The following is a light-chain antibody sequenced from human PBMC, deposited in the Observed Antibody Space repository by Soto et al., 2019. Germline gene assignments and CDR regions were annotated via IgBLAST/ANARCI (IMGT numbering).Light chain of an antibody. Sequence: QSVLTQPASVSGSHGQSLTISCTGTSSDVGSYNFVSWYQQRPGKAHKIMIYDVSNRPSGVSTRFSGSKSGNTASLTISGLQAADEADYYCSSYTSISTWVFGGGTKQTVL. V-gene: IGLV2-14*03. J-gene: IGLJ3*02. CDR3: SSYTSISTWV. CDR1: SSDVGSYNF. CDR2: DVS.